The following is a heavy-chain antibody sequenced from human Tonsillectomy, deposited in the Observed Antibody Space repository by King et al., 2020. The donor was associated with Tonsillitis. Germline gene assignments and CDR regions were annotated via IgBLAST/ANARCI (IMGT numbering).Heavy chain of an antibody. Sequence: VQLVESGGGLVQPGGSLRLSCPASGFTFSSYAMSWVRQAPGKGLEWVSAISGSGASTYYADSVKGRFTISRDNSKNTLYLQMKSLRAEDTAVYYCAKDWYYDSSGNYYYGMDVWGQGTTVTVSS. CDR1: GFTFSSYA. V-gene: IGHV3-23*04. CDR2: ISGSGAST. D-gene: IGHD3-22*01. J-gene: IGHJ6*02. CDR3: AKDWYYDSSGNYYYGMDV.